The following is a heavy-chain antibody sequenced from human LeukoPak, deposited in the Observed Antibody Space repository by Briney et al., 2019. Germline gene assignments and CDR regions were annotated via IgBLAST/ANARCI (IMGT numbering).Heavy chain of an antibody. CDR2: IYYSGST. J-gene: IGHJ5*02. V-gene: IGHV4-39*01. D-gene: IGHD5-12*01. Sequence: SETLSLTCTVSGGSISSSSYYWGWIRQPPGKGLEWIGSIYYSGSTYYNPSLKSRVTISVDTSKNQFSLKLSSVTAADTAVYYCARHDIRRGYSGYGTNWFDPWGQGTLVTVSS. CDR1: GGSISSSSYY. CDR3: ARHDIRRGYSGYGTNWFDP.